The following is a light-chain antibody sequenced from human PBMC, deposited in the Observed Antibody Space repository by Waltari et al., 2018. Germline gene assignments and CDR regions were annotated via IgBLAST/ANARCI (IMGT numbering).Light chain of an antibody. Sequence: EIVMTQSPATLSVSPGEEATLSCRASQSVDSNLAWYQQKPGQAPTLIIFGASGRATGVPARFSGSGSGTEYTLTISSLQPEDVATYCCQKYNSAPPTFGGGTKVEIK. J-gene: IGKJ4*01. V-gene: IGKV3-15*01. CDR2: GAS. CDR1: QSVDSN. CDR3: QKYNSAPPT.